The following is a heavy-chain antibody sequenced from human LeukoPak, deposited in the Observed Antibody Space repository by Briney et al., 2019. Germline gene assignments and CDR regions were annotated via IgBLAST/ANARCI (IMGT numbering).Heavy chain of an antibody. CDR1: GFTFSIYA. Sequence: GGSLRLSCAASGFTFSIYAMHWVRQAPGKGLEWVAVISYDGSNKYYADSVKGRFTISRDNSKNTLYLQMNSLRAEDTAVYYCARSYGSGSYFDYWGQGTLVTVSS. CDR3: ARSYGSGSYFDY. D-gene: IGHD3-10*01. CDR2: ISYDGSNK. V-gene: IGHV3-30*04. J-gene: IGHJ4*02.